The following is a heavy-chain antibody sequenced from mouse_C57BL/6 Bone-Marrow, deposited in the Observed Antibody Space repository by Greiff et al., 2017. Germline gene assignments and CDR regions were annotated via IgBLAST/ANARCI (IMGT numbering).Heavy chain of an antibody. D-gene: IGHD1-1*01. CDR1: GYAFSSSW. Sequence: VKVVASGPELVKPGASVKISCKASGYAFSSSWMNWVKQRPGKGLEWIGRIYPGDGDTNYNGKFKGKATLTADKSSRTAYMQLSSLTSEDSAVYFCAREKITTVVARYFDVWGTGTTGTVSS. J-gene: IGHJ1*03. CDR3: AREKITTVVARYFDV. CDR2: IYPGDGDT. V-gene: IGHV1-82*01.